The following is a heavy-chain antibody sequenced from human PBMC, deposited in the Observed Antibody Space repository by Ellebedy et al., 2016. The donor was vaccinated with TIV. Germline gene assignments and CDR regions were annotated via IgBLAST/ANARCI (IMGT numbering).Heavy chain of an antibody. J-gene: IGHJ4*02. CDR2: ISSNGGST. CDR1: GFTFSRYA. D-gene: IGHD4-17*01. CDR3: AKDRYGDYVVYFDY. Sequence: PGGSLRPSCSASGFTFSRYAMHWVRQAPGKGLEYVSAISSNGGSTYYVDSVKGRFTISRDNSKNTLYLQMNSLRAEDTAVYYCAKDRYGDYVVYFDYWGQGALVTVSS. V-gene: IGHV3-64*04.